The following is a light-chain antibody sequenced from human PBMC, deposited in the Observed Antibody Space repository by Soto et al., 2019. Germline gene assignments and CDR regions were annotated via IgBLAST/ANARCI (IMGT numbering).Light chain of an antibody. CDR3: QHRMTWPLT. Sequence: DIQMTQSPSSLSASVGDRVTITCRASQSISSYLNWYQQKPGKAPKLLIYAASSLQSGVQSRVSVSGSGTDRTTTIARLEPEDFAVYYCQHRMTWPLTVGHG. CDR2: AAS. CDR1: QSISSY. V-gene: IGKV1-39*01. J-gene: IGKJ5*01.